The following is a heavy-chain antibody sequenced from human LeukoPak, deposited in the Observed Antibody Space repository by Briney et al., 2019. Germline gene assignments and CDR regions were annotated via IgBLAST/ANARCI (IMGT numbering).Heavy chain of an antibody. CDR1: GGTFSSYA. J-gene: IGHJ4*02. D-gene: IGHD2-21*02. CDR3: ARGLMAYCGGDCSAFDY. V-gene: IGHV1-69*13. Sequence: ASVEVSCKASGGTFSSYAISWVRQAPGQGLEWMGGIIPIFGTANYAQKFQGRVTITADESTSTAYMELSSLRSEDTAVYYCARGLMAYCGGDCSAFDYWGQGTLVTVSS. CDR2: IIPIFGTA.